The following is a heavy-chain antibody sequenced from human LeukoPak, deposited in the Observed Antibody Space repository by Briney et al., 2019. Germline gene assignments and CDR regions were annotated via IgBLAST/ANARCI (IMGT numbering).Heavy chain of an antibody. V-gene: IGHV1-69*05. J-gene: IGHJ6*03. Sequence: SVKLSCKASGCTFSSYTISWVRQAPGQGLEWMGRIITIFGTANYAQKFQGRVTITTDESTSTAYMELSSLRSEDTAVYYCARGARYYYYYYMDVRGKGTTVTVSS. CDR2: IITIFGTA. CDR3: ARGARYYYYYYMDV. D-gene: IGHD1-26*01. CDR1: GCTFSSYT.